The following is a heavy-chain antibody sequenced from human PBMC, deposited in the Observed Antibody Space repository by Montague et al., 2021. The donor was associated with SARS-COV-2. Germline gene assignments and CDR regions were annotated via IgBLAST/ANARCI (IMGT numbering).Heavy chain of an antibody. D-gene: IGHD6-13*01. Sequence: SETLSLTCTVSPVSDGPIRSSTYSWGWIRQSPGNGLEWIGSIDYSGNTDYNPSRMSPVTMSEDTSKSQLSLRVRAVTAADTAIYYCARDSYSRSWFKYWGQGTLVTVSS. CDR2: IDYSGNT. CDR1: PVSDGPIRSSTYS. J-gene: IGHJ1*01. CDR3: ARDSYSRSWFKY. V-gene: IGHV4-39*02.